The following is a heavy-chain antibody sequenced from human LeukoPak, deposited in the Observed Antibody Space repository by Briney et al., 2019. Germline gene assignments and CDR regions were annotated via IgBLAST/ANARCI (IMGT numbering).Heavy chain of an antibody. Sequence: PSETLSLTCTVSGGSISSYYWSWIRQPPGKGLEWLGYIYYSGSTNYNPSLKSRVTISVDTSKNQFSLKLSSVTAADTAVYYCARTLSRWDPFDYWGQGTLVTVSS. CDR2: IYYSGST. D-gene: IGHD1-26*01. J-gene: IGHJ4*02. CDR1: GGSISSYY. CDR3: ARTLSRWDPFDY. V-gene: IGHV4-59*01.